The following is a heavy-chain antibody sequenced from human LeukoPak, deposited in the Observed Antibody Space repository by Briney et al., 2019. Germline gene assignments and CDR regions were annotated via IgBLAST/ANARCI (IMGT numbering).Heavy chain of an antibody. V-gene: IGHV3-64*01. D-gene: IGHD3-10*01. CDR3: ARGGITKFDY. CDR1: GFTFSSYA. Sequence: PGGSLRLSCAASGFTFSSYAMHWVRQAPGKRLEYVSAISSNGGSTYYANSVKGRFTISRDNSKNTLYLQMGSLRAEDMAVYYCARGGITKFDYWGQGTLVTVSS. J-gene: IGHJ4*02. CDR2: ISSNGGST.